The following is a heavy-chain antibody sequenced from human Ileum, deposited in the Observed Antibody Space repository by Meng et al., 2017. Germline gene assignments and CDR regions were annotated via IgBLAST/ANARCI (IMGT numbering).Heavy chain of an antibody. D-gene: IGHD3-10*01. Sequence: QVLLVQSGAEVKKPGASVKVSCKASGGTFSSYAISWVRQAPGQGLEWMGGIIPIFGTANYAQKFQGRVTITADKSTSTAYMELSSLRSEDTAVYYCARGSLWFGELTAQDYWGQGTLVTVSS. CDR1: GGTFSSYA. J-gene: IGHJ4*02. CDR2: IIPIFGTA. CDR3: ARGSLWFGELTAQDY. V-gene: IGHV1-69*06.